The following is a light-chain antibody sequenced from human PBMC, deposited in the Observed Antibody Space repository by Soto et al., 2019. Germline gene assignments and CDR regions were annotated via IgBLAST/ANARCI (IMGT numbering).Light chain of an antibody. J-gene: IGKJ1*01. CDR2: KAS. CDR3: LQYNSYPRT. V-gene: IGKV1-5*03. CDR1: QSSSNW. Sequence: DILMIQSPSTLSAAVEDRVTITCRPSQSSSNWLAWYQQKAGKAPKLLIYKASNLQSGVPSRFSGGGSGTELTLTISSLQSDDFAVYYGLQYNSYPRTFGQGTKVEIK.